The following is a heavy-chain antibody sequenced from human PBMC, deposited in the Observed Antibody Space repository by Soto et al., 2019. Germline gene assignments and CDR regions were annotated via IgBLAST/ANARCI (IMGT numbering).Heavy chain of an antibody. CDR2: IRGKAYGGTT. Sequence: GGSLRLSCTASGFTFGDYAMSWLRQAPGKWLEWVGFIRGKAYGGTTEYAASVKGRFTISRDDSKSIAYLQMNSLKTEDTAVYYCIRARITMVRGVRVDWFDPWGQGXLVTVYS. CDR3: IRARITMVRGVRVDWFDP. CDR1: GFTFGDYA. J-gene: IGHJ5*02. D-gene: IGHD3-10*01. V-gene: IGHV3-49*03.